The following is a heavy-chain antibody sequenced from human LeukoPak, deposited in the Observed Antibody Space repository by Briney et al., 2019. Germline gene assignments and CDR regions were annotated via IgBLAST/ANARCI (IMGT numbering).Heavy chain of an antibody. D-gene: IGHD1-26*01. CDR2: IYYSGST. J-gene: IGHJ4*02. CDR3: AREGFEGATNDY. Sequence: SETLSLTCNVSGVSISSSSYYWGWIRQPPGKGLEWIGSIYYSGSTYYNPSLKSRATISVDTSKNQFSLKLSSVTAADTAVYYCAREGFEGATNDYWGQGTLVTVSS. V-gene: IGHV4-39*07. CDR1: GVSISSSSYY.